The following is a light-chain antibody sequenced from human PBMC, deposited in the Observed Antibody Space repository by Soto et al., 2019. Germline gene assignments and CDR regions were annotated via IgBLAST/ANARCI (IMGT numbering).Light chain of an antibody. CDR3: TSYASSRKI. CDR1: SNDIGVSNY. V-gene: IGLV2-14*03. CDR2: AVD. J-gene: IGLJ1*01. Sequence: SALTQPASVSGSPGQSITVSCTGTSNDIGVSNYVSWYQQHPGKAPRLVIYAVDNRPSGVSARFSGSKSGNTASLTISGLQTEDEADYYCTSYASSRKIFGSGTKVTV.